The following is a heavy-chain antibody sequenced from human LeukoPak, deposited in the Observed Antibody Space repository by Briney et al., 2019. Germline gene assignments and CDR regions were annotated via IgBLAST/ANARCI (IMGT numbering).Heavy chain of an antibody. V-gene: IGHV1-2*02. J-gene: IGHJ4*02. CDR3: ALSTDSSGYSATVDF. D-gene: IGHD3-22*01. CDR2: INPKSGGT. CDR1: GYTFTGYY. Sequence: ASVKVFCKASGYTFTGYYMHWVRQAPGQGLEWMGWINPKSGGTNYAQKFQGRVTMTRDTSISTAYMELSRLRSDDTAVFYCALSTDSSGYSATVDFWGQGTLVTVSS.